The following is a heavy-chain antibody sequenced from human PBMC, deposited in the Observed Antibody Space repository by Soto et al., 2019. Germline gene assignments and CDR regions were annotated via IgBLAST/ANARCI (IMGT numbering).Heavy chain of an antibody. Sequence: QVQLVQSGAEVKKPGASVKVSCKASGYTFTSYGISWVRQASGQGLERMGWISAYNGNTKYAQKLQGRVTMTTDTSTSTAYMELRSLRSDDTAVYYCVRDEAYKWNDGGWFDPWGQGTLVTVSS. J-gene: IGHJ5*02. CDR1: GYTFTSYG. D-gene: IGHD1-1*01. CDR3: VRDEAYKWNDGGWFDP. V-gene: IGHV1-18*01. CDR2: ISAYNGNT.